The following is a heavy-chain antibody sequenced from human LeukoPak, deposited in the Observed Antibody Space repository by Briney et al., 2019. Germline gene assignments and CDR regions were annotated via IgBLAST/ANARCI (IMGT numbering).Heavy chain of an antibody. CDR2: TYYRSKWYY. V-gene: IGHV6-1*01. CDR1: GYSVSSNSAA. Sequence: SQTLSLTCAISGYSVSSNSAAWNWIRQSPSRGLEWLGRTYYRSKWYYDYAVSMKSRITINPDTSKNQFSLQLNSVTPDDSAVHYCARDGPTSTYYLVYWRQGTLVTVSP. J-gene: IGHJ4*02. D-gene: IGHD2-2*01. CDR3: ARDGPTSTYYLVY.